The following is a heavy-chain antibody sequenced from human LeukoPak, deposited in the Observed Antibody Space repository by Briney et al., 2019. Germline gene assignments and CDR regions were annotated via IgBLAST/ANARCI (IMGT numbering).Heavy chain of an antibody. J-gene: IGHJ5*01. CDR1: GFTFSSYL. Sequence: GGSLRLSCAASGFTFSSYLMHWVRQAPGKRLVWVSRINSDGSGTSYADSVKGRFTISRDNAKSTLFLQMNSLRAEDTAVYYCARDGSSWATWFDSWGQGTLVTVSS. V-gene: IGHV3-74*01. D-gene: IGHD6-13*01. CDR3: ARDGSSWATWFDS. CDR2: INSDGSGT.